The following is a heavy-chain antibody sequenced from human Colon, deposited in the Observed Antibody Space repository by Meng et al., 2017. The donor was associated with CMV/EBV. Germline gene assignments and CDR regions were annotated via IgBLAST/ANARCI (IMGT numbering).Heavy chain of an antibody. CDR2: IKQDGTEK. V-gene: IGHV3-7*03. D-gene: IGHD2-2*01. Sequence: GESLKISCAASEFTFSNYWMTWVRQTPGTGLEWVANIKQDGTEKYYVDSVKGRFTISRDNAKNSLYLQMNSLRAEDMALYYCAKSRNHCSSTSCYPKPLDYWGQGTLVTVSS. CDR1: EFTFSNYW. J-gene: IGHJ4*02. CDR3: AKSRNHCSSTSCYPKPLDY.